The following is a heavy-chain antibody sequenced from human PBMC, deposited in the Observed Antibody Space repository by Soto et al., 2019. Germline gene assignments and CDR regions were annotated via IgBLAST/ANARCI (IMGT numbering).Heavy chain of an antibody. CDR3: TRLYCGGDCDFDS. J-gene: IGHJ4*02. D-gene: IGHD2-21*02. CDR2: IRDKANSYAT. CDR1: GFTVSNNY. Sequence: GGSLRLSCAASGFTVSNNYMIWFRLPPGKGLEWVGRIRDKANSYATAYTASVKGRFTISRDDSKNTAYLQMNSLKTEDTAVYYCTRLYCGGDCDFDSWGQGTLVTVSS. V-gene: IGHV3-73*01.